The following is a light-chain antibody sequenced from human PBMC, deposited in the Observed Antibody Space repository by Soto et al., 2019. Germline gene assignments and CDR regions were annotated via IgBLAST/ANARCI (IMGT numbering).Light chain of an antibody. CDR2: DAS. Sequence: EIDYTQYPATLSLSPGERATLSCRASQSVSSYLAWYQQKPGQAPRLLIYDASNRATGIPARFSGSGSGTDFALTISSLQPEDFAVYYCQQRPSSPLSFGGGTKVDIK. J-gene: IGKJ4*01. V-gene: IGKV3-11*01. CDR1: QSVSSY. CDR3: QQRPSSPLS.